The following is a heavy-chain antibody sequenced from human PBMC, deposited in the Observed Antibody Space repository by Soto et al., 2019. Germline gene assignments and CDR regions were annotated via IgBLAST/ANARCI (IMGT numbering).Heavy chain of an antibody. V-gene: IGHV5-51*01. CDR3: ARHPIYDFWSGYSPSQPDYFDY. Sequence: GESLKISCQGSGYKFTSYWIGWVRQMPGRGLEWMGIIYGDDSDTRYSPSFQGQVTISADKSINTAYLQCSSLKASDTAMYYCARHPIYDFWSGYSPSQPDYFDYWGQGTLVTVSS. CDR2: IYGDDSDT. CDR1: GYKFTSYW. J-gene: IGHJ4*02. D-gene: IGHD3-3*01.